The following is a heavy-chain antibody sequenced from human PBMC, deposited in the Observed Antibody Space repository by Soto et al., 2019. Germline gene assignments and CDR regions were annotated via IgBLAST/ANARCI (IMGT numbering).Heavy chain of an antibody. CDR3: ARVNARYYGSGSYYNGYYYYMDV. CDR1: GGSISSYY. CDR2: IYYSGST. J-gene: IGHJ6*03. D-gene: IGHD3-10*01. V-gene: IGHV4-59*01. Sequence: SETLSLTCAVSGGSISSYYWSWIRPPPGKGLEWIGYIYYSGSTNYNPSLKSRVTISVDTSKNQFSLKLSSVTAADTAVYYCARVNARYYGSGSYYNGYYYYMDVWGKGTTVTVSS.